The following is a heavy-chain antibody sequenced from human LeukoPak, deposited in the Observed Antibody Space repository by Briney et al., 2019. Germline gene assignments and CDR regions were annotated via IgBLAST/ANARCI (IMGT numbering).Heavy chain of an antibody. CDR3: ARTGKPIITFGGVIVIPGAFDI. CDR1: GYTFTSYA. CDR2: INAGNGNT. D-gene: IGHD3-16*02. J-gene: IGHJ3*02. Sequence: GASEKVSCKASGYTFTSYAMHWVRQAPGQRLEWMGWINAGNGNTKYSQKFQGRVTITRDTSASTAYMELSSLRSEDTAVYYCARTGKPIITFGGVIVIPGAFDIWGQGTMVTVSS. V-gene: IGHV1-3*01.